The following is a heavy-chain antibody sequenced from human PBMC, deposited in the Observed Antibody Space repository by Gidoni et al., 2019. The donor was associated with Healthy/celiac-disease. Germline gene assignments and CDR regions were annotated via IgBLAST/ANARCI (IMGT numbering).Heavy chain of an antibody. CDR3: ARDREEQQLSGRVFGHY. CDR1: GDTFTSYY. Sequence: QVQLVQSGAEVKKPGASVKVSCKASGDTFTSYYMHWVRQAPGQGLEWMGIINPSGGSTSYAQKFQGRVTMTRDTSTSTVYMELSSLRSEDTAVYYCARDREEQQLSGRVFGHYWGQGTLVTVSS. CDR2: INPSGGST. D-gene: IGHD6-13*01. J-gene: IGHJ4*02. V-gene: IGHV1-46*01.